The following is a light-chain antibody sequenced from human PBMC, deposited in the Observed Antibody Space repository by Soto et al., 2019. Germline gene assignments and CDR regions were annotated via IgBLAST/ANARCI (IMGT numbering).Light chain of an antibody. CDR1: QSVSSTY. CDR2: DTS. Sequence: EIVLTQSPGTLSLSPGERATLSCRASQSVSSTYLAWYQQKPGQAPRLLIYDTSSRATGIPDRFSGSGSGTDFTLTISRLEPEDFAVYYCQQFGRSWTFGQGIKVEIK. V-gene: IGKV3-20*01. J-gene: IGKJ1*01. CDR3: QQFGRSWT.